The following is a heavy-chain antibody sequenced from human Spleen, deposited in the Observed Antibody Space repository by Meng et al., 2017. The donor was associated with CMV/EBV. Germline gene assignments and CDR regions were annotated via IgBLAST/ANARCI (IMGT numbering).Heavy chain of an antibody. J-gene: IGHJ4*02. CDR2: ISWNSARI. Sequence: SLKISCAASGFTFHDYALHWVRQTPGKGLEWVSGISWNSARIGYADSVKGRFTISRDNAKNSLYLQMNSLRGEDTAVYYCALWDEGITTFGVVSHWGQGTLVTVSS. V-gene: IGHV3-9*01. D-gene: IGHD3-3*01. CDR3: ALWDEGITTFGVVSH. CDR1: GFTFHDYA.